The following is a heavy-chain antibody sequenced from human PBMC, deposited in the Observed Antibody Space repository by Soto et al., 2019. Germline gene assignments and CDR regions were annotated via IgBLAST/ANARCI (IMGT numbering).Heavy chain of an antibody. V-gene: IGHV3-15*01. CDR2: IKSKTDGGTT. CDR1: GFTFSNAW. CDR3: TTDVAGPDYELWSGYYPPRGGVYYYYGMDV. Sequence: PGGSLRLSCAASGFTFSNAWMSWVRQAPGKGLEWVGRIKSKTDGGTTDYAAPVKGRFTISRDDSKNTLYLQMNSLKTEDTAVYYCTTDVAGPDYELWSGYYPPRGGVYYYYGMDVWGQGTTVTVSS. J-gene: IGHJ6*02. D-gene: IGHD3-3*01.